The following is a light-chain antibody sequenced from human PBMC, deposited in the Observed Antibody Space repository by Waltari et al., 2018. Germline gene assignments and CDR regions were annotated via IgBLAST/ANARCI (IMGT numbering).Light chain of an antibody. V-gene: IGKV3-20*01. Sequence: EIVLTQSPGTLSLSPGERATPPCRASQSVSTSYLAWYQQKPGQAPRLLIYGASSRATGIPDRFSGSGSGTHFTLTISRLEPEDFAVYYCQQYGSSPRTFGQGTKVEIK. CDR3: QQYGSSPRT. CDR1: QSVSTSY. J-gene: IGKJ1*01. CDR2: GAS.